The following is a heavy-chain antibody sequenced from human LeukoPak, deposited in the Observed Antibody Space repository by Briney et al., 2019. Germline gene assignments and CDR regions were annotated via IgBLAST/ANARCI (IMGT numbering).Heavy chain of an antibody. D-gene: IGHD3-9*01. CDR3: ARMDYDILTGYPYFDY. V-gene: IGHV6-1*01. CDR2: TYYRSKWYN. J-gene: IGHJ4*02. Sequence: SQTLSLTCAISGDSVSSNSAAWNWIRQSPSRGLEWLGRTYYRSKWYNDYAVSVKSRITINPDTSKNQFSQQLNSVTPEDTAVYYCARMDYDILTGYPYFDYWGQGTLVTVSS. CDR1: GDSVSSNSAA.